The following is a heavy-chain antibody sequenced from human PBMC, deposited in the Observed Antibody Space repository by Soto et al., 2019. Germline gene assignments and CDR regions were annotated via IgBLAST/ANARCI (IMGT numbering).Heavy chain of an antibody. J-gene: IGHJ6*02. CDR1: GYTFTGYY. CDR2: INPNSGGT. CDR3: ARDLVGGTTGYGMDV. Sequence: ASVKVSCKASGYTFTGYYMHWVRQAPGQGLEWMGWINPNSGGTNYAQKFQGWVTMTSDTYNSTAYMELSRLRSDDTAMYYCARDLVGGTTGYGMDVWGQGTTVTVSS. V-gene: IGHV1-2*04. D-gene: IGHD1-7*01.